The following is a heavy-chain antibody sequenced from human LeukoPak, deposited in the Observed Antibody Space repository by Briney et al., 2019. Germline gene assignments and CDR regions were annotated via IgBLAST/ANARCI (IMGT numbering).Heavy chain of an antibody. CDR3: ARAYGALDD. CDR1: GFTFSSYG. D-gene: IGHD4-17*01. V-gene: IGHV3-33*01. Sequence: GGSLRLSCAASGFTFSSYGMHWVRQAPGKGLEWVAVIWYDGSNKYYADSVKGRFTISRDNSKNTLYLQMNNLRAEDTAVYYCARAYGALDDWGQGTLVTVSS. J-gene: IGHJ4*02. CDR2: IWYDGSNK.